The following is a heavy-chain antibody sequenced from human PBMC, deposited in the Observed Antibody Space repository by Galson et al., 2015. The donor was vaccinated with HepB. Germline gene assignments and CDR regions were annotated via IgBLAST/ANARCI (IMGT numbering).Heavy chain of an antibody. CDR1: GFTFNNYG. J-gene: IGHJ4*02. V-gene: IGHV3-30*18. CDR2: ISYDGTSK. D-gene: IGHD3-3*01. Sequence: SLRLSCAASGFTFNNYGIHWVRQAPGKGLEWVAVISYDGTSKYYADSAEGRFTISRDNSKNTLYLQMNSLRPEDTAIYYCAKGGYYDFWSAYDSWGQGALVTVSS. CDR3: AKGGYYDFWSAYDS.